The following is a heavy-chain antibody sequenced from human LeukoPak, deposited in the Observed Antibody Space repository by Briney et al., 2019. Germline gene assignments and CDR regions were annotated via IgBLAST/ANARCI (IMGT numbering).Heavy chain of an antibody. V-gene: IGHV1-69*04. D-gene: IGHD2-2*01. CDR3: ASLYCSSTSCYGYYYYYGMDV. Sequence: SVKVSCKASGGTFSSYAISWVRQAPGQGLEWMGRIIPILGIANYAQKFQGRVTITADKSTSTAYMELSSLRSEDTAVYYCASLYCSSTSCYGYYYYYGMDVWGQGTTVTVSS. J-gene: IGHJ6*02. CDR2: IIPILGIA. CDR1: GGTFSSYA.